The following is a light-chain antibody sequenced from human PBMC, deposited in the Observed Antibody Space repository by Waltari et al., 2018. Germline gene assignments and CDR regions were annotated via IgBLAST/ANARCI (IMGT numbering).Light chain of an antibody. CDR3: QGYTDRPT. CDR1: QTVHTD. J-gene: IGKJ1*01. CDR2: GAS. Sequence: EIVMKQSQATLSVSPGESATLSCRASQTVHTDLAWYQQRPGQAPRLLIYGASTRATGSPPKFSGSGSGTEFTLSISNVQYEDFAVYFFQGYTDRPTFGQGTRVDMK. V-gene: IGKV3-15*01.